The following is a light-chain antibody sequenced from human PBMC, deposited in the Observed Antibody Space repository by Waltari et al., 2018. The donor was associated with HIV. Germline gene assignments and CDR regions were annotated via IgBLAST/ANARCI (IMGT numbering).Light chain of an antibody. CDR1: QSVSSD. CDR3: QQYNNWPPWT. CDR2: NAS. J-gene: IGKJ1*01. V-gene: IGKV3-15*01. Sequence: EILMTQSPATLSVPPGERVTLSCRASQSVSSDLAWYRQKPGQAPRLLIYNASTRATGLPARFSGSGSGTEFTLTISSLQSEDFAFYYCQQYNNWPPWTCGQGTKVEIK.